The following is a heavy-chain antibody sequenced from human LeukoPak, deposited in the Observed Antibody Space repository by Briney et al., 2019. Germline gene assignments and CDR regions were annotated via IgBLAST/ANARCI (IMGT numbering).Heavy chain of an antibody. Sequence: GGSLRLSCAASGFTFSSYAMSWVRQAPGKGLERVSGISGSGGSIYYAASVKGRFTISRDNSKNTLYVQMNSLRAEDTAVYYCAKTPYYDFWSGSRAYYYFMDVWGKGTTVTVSS. D-gene: IGHD3-3*01. CDR2: ISGSGGSI. V-gene: IGHV3-23*01. CDR1: GFTFSSYA. CDR3: AKTPYYDFWSGSRAYYYFMDV. J-gene: IGHJ6*03.